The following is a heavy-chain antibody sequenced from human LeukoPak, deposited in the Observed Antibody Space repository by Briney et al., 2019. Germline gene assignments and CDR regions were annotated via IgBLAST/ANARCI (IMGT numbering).Heavy chain of an antibody. V-gene: IGHV4-4*07. CDR1: GGSISSYY. Sequence: NPSETLSLTCTVSGGSISSYYWSWIRQPAGKGLEWIWRIYTSGSTNYNPSLKSRVTMSVDTSKNQFSLKLSSVTAADTAVYYCARDDFWSGYYIGAFDIWGRGTMVTVSS. D-gene: IGHD3-3*01. CDR2: IYTSGST. CDR3: ARDDFWSGYYIGAFDI. J-gene: IGHJ3*02.